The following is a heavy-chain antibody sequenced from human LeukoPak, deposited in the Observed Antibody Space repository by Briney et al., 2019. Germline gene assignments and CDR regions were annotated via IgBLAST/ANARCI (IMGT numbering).Heavy chain of an antibody. CDR3: AKGVAAGYYYYMDV. J-gene: IGHJ6*03. V-gene: IGHV3-9*01. CDR1: GFTFDDYA. D-gene: IGHD6-13*01. CDR2: ISWNSGNI. Sequence: PGRSLRLSCAASGFTFDDYAMHWVRQAPGKGLEWVSGISWNSGNIGYADSVKGRFTISRDNAKNSLYLQMNSLRAEDTALYYCAKGVAAGYYYYMDVWGKGTTVTVSS.